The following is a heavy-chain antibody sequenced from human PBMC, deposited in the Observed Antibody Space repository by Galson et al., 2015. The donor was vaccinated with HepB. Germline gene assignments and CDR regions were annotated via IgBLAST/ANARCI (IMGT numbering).Heavy chain of an antibody. CDR2: ISYDGSNK. CDR1: GFTFSSYG. D-gene: IGHD3-10*01. V-gene: IGHV3-30*18. Sequence: SLRLSCAASGFTFSSYGMHWVRQAPGKGLEWVAVISYDGSNKYYADSVKGRFTISRDNSKNTLYLQMNSLRAEDTAVYYCAKDSLWFRESLQIGDYFDYWGQGTLVTVSS. J-gene: IGHJ4*02. CDR3: AKDSLWFRESLQIGDYFDY.